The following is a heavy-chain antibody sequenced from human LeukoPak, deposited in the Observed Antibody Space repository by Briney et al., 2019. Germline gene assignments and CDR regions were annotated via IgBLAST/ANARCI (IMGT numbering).Heavy chain of an antibody. CDR3: ARAEYCSSTSCRGWFDP. CDR1: GYTFTGYC. CDR2: INPNSGGT. J-gene: IGHJ5*02. V-gene: IGHV1-2*02. D-gene: IGHD2-2*01. Sequence: ASVKVSCKASGYTFTGYCMHWVRQAPGQGLEWMGWINPNSGGTNYAQKFQGRVTMTRDTSISTAYMELSRLRSDDTAVYYCARAEYCSSTSCRGWFDPWGQGTLVTVSS.